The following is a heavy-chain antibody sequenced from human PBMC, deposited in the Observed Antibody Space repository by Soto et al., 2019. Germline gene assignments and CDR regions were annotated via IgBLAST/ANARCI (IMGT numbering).Heavy chain of an antibody. CDR1: GFSLSTGGVG. D-gene: IGHD3-9*01. CDR2: IYWNDDK. J-gene: IGHJ6*02. CDR3: XXXXXXTGYHGYGMDV. Sequence: QITLKASGPTLVKPTQTLTLTCTFSGFSLSTGGVGVGWIRQPPGKAPEWLALIYWNDDKRYSPSLNSRLTITKDTSKNQVVLTMSNMDPVDTATXXXXXXXXXTGYHGYGMDVWGQGTTVTVSS. V-gene: IGHV2-5*01.